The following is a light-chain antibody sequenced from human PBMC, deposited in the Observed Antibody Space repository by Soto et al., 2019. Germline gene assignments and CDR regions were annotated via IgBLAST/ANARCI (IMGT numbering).Light chain of an antibody. CDR2: DAS. V-gene: IGKV3-11*01. J-gene: IGKJ2*01. CDR1: QSVSSY. CDR3: QQRSNWPRT. Sequence: EIVLTQSPATLSLSPGERATLSCRASQSVSSYLAWYQQKPGQAPRLLIYDASNRATGIPARFSGSVSGTAFTLTISSLGPEDCEVYYCQQRSNWPRTFGQGTKLEIK.